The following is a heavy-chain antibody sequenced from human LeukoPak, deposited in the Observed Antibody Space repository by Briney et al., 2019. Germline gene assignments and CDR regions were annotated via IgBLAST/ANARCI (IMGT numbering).Heavy chain of an antibody. V-gene: IGHV4-30-2*01. CDR2: IYHSGST. CDR1: GGSISSGGYY. CDR3: ARREWPGAFDI. J-gene: IGHJ3*02. Sequence: TPSQTLSLTCTVSGGSISSGGYYWSWIRQPPGKGLEWIGYIYHSGSTNYNPSLKSRVTISVDTSKNQFSLKLSSVTAADTAVYYCARREWPGAFDIWGQGTMVTVSS. D-gene: IGHD3-3*01.